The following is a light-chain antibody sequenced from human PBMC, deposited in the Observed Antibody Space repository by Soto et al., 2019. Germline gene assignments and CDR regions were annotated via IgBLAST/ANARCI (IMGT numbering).Light chain of an antibody. CDR1: QSVSSNY. CDR2: GAS. V-gene: IGKV3-15*01. Sequence: DIVLTQSPGTLSLSPGERATLSCRASQSVSSNYLAWYQQKPGQAPRLLIYGASTRATGIPARFSGSGSGTEFTLTISSLQSEDFAVYYCQQYNNWLWTFGQGTKVDIK. J-gene: IGKJ1*01. CDR3: QQYNNWLWT.